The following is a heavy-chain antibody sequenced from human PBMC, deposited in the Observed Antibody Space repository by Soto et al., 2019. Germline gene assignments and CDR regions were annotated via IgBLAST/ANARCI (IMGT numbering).Heavy chain of an antibody. Sequence: QVQLVQSGAEVKKPGASVKVSRKTSGYTFAAYYIHGIRQAPGQGLEWMGWINPTSGGTVYAQNFQDRVTMTRDTSISTAYMELRMLNSDDTAVYYCARDPDYGDYWGYFFDSWGQGTPVTVYS. D-gene: IGHD4-17*01. CDR2: INPTSGGT. V-gene: IGHV1-2*02. CDR1: GYTFAAYY. J-gene: IGHJ4*02. CDR3: ARDPDYGDYWGYFFDS.